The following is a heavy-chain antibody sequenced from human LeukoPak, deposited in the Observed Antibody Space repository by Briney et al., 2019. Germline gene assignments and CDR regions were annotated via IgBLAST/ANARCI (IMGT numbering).Heavy chain of an antibody. V-gene: IGHV3-30*02. D-gene: IGHD3-22*01. CDR1: GFTFRSFG. CDR2: IRSVGGHT. Sequence: GGSLRLSCTASGFTFRSFGMHWVRQAPGKGLGWVAFIRSVGGHTYYGDPVKGRFIISRDNSKNTLYVEMNSLRIEDTAVYYCAKDRDSSGYPRDFDHWGQGTLVTVSS. J-gene: IGHJ4*02. CDR3: AKDRDSSGYPRDFDH.